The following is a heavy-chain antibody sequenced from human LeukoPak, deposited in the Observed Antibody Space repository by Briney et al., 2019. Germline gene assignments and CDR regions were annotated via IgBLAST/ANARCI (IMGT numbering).Heavy chain of an antibody. Sequence: SETLSLTCTVSGGSISNFYWSWIQQPPGKGLEWVGYIYSSGSTNYNPSLKSRVTISVDTSKNQFSLKLSSVTAADTAVYYCATSGYPPVFDYWGQGTLVTVSS. J-gene: IGHJ4*02. CDR1: GGSISNFY. D-gene: IGHD3-22*01. CDR3: ATSGYPPVFDY. V-gene: IGHV4-59*01. CDR2: IYSSGST.